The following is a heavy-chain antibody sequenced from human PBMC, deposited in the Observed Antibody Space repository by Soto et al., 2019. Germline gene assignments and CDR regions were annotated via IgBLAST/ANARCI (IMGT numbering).Heavy chain of an antibody. CDR3: ARDGQTTMVRGVRGGSYNYYGMDV. V-gene: IGHV1-18*04. CDR2: ISTYNGNT. CDR1: GYTFTSYG. D-gene: IGHD3-10*01. Sequence: QVQLVQSGAEVKKPGASVKVSCKASGYTFTSYGISWVRQAPGQGLEWMGWISTYNGNTNYAQKLQGRATMTTDTATSKAYMELRSLRSDDTAVYYCARDGQTTMVRGVRGGSYNYYGMDVWGQGTTVTVSS. J-gene: IGHJ6*02.